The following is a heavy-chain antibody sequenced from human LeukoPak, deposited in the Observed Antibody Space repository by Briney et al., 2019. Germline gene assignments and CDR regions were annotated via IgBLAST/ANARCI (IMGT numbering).Heavy chain of an antibody. J-gene: IGHJ4*02. CDR1: GFTFSSYE. D-gene: IGHD6-13*01. CDR3: AKQLVAGTFDY. CDR2: ISSSGTTI. V-gene: IGHV3-48*03. Sequence: PGGSLRLSCAASGFTFSSYEMNWVRQAPGKGLEWISYISSSGTTIYYADSVKGRFTISRDNAKNSLYLQMNSLRAEDTALYYCAKQLVAGTFDYWGQGTLVTVSS.